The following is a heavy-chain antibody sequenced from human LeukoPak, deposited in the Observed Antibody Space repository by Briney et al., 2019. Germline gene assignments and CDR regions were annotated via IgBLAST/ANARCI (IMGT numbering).Heavy chain of an antibody. D-gene: IGHD6-13*01. J-gene: IGHJ5*02. CDR3: ARDPIKDSSSWCGEGNYNWFDP. V-gene: IGHV4-4*07. CDR1: GGSISNYY. CDR2: IYSSGST. Sequence: SETLSLTCTVSGGSISNYYWSWIRQPAGQGLEWIGRIYSSGSTDYNPSLKSRVTMSVDTSKNQFSLKLRPVTAADTAVYYCARDPIKDSSSWCGEGNYNWFDPWGQGTLVTVSS.